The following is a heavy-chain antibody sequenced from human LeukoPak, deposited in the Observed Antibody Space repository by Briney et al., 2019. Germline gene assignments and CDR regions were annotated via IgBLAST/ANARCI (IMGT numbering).Heavy chain of an antibody. CDR3: ARGPGGYSYGYYFDY. CDR2: IYFSGTP. CDR1: GVSLSSYY. J-gene: IGHJ4*02. Sequence: SETLSLTCTVSGVSLSSYYWSWIRQPPGKGLEWIGYIYFSGTPNYNPSLKSRVTISVDTSKNHFSLKLSSVTAADTAVYYCARGPGGYSYGYYFDYWGQGTLVTVSS. V-gene: IGHV4-59*01. D-gene: IGHD5-18*01.